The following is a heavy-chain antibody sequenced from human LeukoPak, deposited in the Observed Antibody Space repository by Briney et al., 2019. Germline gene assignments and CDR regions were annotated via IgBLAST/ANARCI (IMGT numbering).Heavy chain of an antibody. V-gene: IGHV4-59*01. CDR3: ATNLPGYSYGYWVA. J-gene: IGHJ5*02. CDR1: GGSMSNYY. D-gene: IGHD5-18*01. Sequence: SETLSLTCTVSGGSMSNYYWNWIRQPPGKGLEWIGYMFYTGSGKYNPSLKSRVTISVDTSKRQISLKLTSVTTADTAVYYCATNLPGYSYGYWVAWSQGTLVTVSS. CDR2: MFYTGSG.